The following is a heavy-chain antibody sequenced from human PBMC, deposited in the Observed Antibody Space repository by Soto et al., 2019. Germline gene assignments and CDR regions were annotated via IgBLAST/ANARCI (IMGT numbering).Heavy chain of an antibody. CDR2: VKTKSAGGTT. D-gene: IGHD3-22*01. V-gene: IGHV3-15*01. CDR1: WNTFIKAS. Sequence: GGAPRTSCAAPWNTFIKASGGWVPPVSGKGLEWGGRVKTKSAGGTTDYAAPVKGRFTISRDDSKNTLYLQMNSLKTEDTAVYYCTTDRWILYRDSSGYIALTFDPWGQGTLVTVSS. J-gene: IGHJ5*02. CDR3: TTDRWILYRDSSGYIALTFDP.